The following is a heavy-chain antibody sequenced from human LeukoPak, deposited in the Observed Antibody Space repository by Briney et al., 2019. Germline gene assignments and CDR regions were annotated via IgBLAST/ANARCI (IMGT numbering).Heavy chain of an antibody. CDR2: ISSNGGST. D-gene: IGHD3-10*01. CDR3: ASMVSLFDY. J-gene: IGHJ4*02. Sequence: GGSLRLSCAASGFTFSSYAMHWVRQAPGKGLEYVSAISSNGGSTYYANSVKGRFTISRDNSKNTLYLQMGSLRAEDTAVYYCASMVSLFDYWGQGTLVTVSS. CDR1: GFTFSSYA. V-gene: IGHV3-64*01.